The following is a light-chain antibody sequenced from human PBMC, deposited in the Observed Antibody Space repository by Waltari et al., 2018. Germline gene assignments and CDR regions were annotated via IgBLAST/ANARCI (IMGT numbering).Light chain of an antibody. CDR2: GAS. J-gene: IGKJ1*01. CDR1: QSVGRS. V-gene: IGKV3-20*01. CDR3: QHYVRLPAT. Sequence: EIVLTQSPGTLSLSPGERATLSCWASQSVGRSLAWYQQKPGQAPRPLIYGASIRATGIPDRFSGSGSETDFSLTISRPEPEDLAVYYCQHYVRLPATFGQGTKVEIK.